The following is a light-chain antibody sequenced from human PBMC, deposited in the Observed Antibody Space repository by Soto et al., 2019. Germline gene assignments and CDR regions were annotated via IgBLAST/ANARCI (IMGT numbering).Light chain of an antibody. CDR3: HQYYILPAT. Sequence: DIVMTQSPDSLAVSLGERATINCKSSQSVLYGSNDMNYLAWYQQKAGQPPKLLINWATTRESGVPDRFTGSGSGAEFTLTISSLQAEDVAVYYCHQYYILPATFGQGTTLEIK. V-gene: IGKV4-1*01. CDR2: WAT. CDR1: QSVLYGSNDMNY. J-gene: IGKJ2*01.